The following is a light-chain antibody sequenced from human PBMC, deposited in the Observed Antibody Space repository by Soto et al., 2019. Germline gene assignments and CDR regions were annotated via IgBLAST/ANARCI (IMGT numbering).Light chain of an antibody. CDR2: KAS. J-gene: IGKJ1*01. V-gene: IGKV1-5*03. CDR1: QTISSW. Sequence: DIQMTQSPSTLSGSVGDRVTITCRASQTISSWLAWYQQKPGKAPKLLIYKASTLKSGVPSRFSGNGSGTEFTLTISSLQPDDFSSYYCQHYYNYPWTFGQGTKVDIK. CDR3: QHYYNYPWT.